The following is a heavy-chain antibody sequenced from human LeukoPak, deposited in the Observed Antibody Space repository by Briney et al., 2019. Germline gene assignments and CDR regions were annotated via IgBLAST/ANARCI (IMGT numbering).Heavy chain of an antibody. D-gene: IGHD2-15*01. CDR1: GGSISSYY. J-gene: IGHJ4*02. CDR2: IYTSGST. V-gene: IGHV4-4*07. Sequence: PSETLSLTCTVSGGSISSYYWSWIRQPAGKGLEWIGRIYTSGSTNYNPSLKSRVTMSVDTSKNQFSLKLSSVTAADTAVYYCARGRAKRCSGGSCYFDYWGQGTLVTVSS. CDR3: ARGRAKRCSGGSCYFDY.